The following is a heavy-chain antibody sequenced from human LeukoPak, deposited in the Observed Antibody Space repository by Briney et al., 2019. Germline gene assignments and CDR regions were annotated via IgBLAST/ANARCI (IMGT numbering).Heavy chain of an antibody. Sequence: PGGSLRLSCAASGFTFSSYGMSWFRQAPGKGLEWVSSFGGSGGSTYYADSVKGRFTISRDNSKNTLYLRMNSRRAEDTAVYYCAKQGRDWLRDYYYYMDVWGKGTTVTISS. V-gene: IGHV3-23*01. CDR1: GFTFSSYG. J-gene: IGHJ6*03. D-gene: IGHD3-9*01. CDR2: FGGSGGST. CDR3: AKQGRDWLRDYYYYMDV.